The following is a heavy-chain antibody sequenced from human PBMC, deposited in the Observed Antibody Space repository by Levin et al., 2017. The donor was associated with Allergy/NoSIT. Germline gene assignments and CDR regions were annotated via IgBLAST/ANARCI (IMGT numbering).Heavy chain of an antibody. CDR1: GFTFSSYA. D-gene: IGHD3-10*01. J-gene: IGHJ4*02. CDR2: ISYDGSNK. CDR3: AREAVRGYFDY. Sequence: LSLTCAASGFTFSSYAMHWVRQAPGKGLEWVAVISYDGSNKYYADSVKGRFTISRDNSKNTLYLQMNSLRAEDTAVYYCAREAVRGYFDYWGQGTLVTVSS. V-gene: IGHV3-30-3*01.